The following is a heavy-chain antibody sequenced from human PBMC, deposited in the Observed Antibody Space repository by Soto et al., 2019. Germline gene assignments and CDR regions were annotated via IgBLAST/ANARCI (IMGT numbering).Heavy chain of an antibody. Sequence: GASVKVSCKAPGYTFTSYGISWVRQAPGQGLEWMGWISAYNGNTNYAQKFQGRVTVTRNTSISTVYMELSGLRPDDTAVYYCARRKERSGPHYFDYWGQGSQVTVSS. V-gene: IGHV1-18*04. D-gene: IGHD6-25*01. CDR2: ISAYNGNT. J-gene: IGHJ4*02. CDR1: GYTFTSYG. CDR3: ARRKERSGPHYFDY.